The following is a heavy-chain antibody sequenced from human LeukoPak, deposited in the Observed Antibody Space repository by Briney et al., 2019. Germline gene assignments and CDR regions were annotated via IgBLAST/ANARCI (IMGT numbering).Heavy chain of an antibody. D-gene: IGHD2-15*01. V-gene: IGHV4-59*01. Sequence: SETLSLTCTVSGGSISSYYWSWIRQPPGKGLEWIGYIYYSGSTNYNPSLRSRVTISVDTSKNQFSLKLSSVTAADTAVYYCARGGDLGYCSGGSCYSYWYFDLWGRGTLVTVSS. J-gene: IGHJ2*01. CDR3: ARGGDLGYCSGGSCYSYWYFDL. CDR1: GGSISSYY. CDR2: IYYSGST.